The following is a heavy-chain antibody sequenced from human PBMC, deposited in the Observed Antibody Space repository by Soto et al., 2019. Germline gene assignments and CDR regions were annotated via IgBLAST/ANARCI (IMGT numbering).Heavy chain of an antibody. CDR3: ARVRLRTGYYYYYGMEI. CDR1: GGSISSGGYY. Sequence: SETLSLTCTVSGGSISSGGYYWSWIRQHPGKGLEWIGYIYYSGSTYYNPSLKSRVTISVDTSKNQFSLKLSSVTAADTALYYCARVRLRTGYYYYYGMEIWGQATTVTVSS. J-gene: IGHJ6*02. V-gene: IGHV4-31*03. CDR2: IYYSGST. D-gene: IGHD4-17*01.